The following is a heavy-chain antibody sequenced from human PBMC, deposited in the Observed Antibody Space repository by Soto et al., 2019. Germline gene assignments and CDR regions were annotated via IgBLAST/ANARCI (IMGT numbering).Heavy chain of an antibody. CDR2: ISAHNGNT. D-gene: IGHD1-1*01. CDR1: GYTFTSYG. J-gene: IGHJ4*02. Sequence: QVHLVQSGAEVKKPGASVKVSCKASGYTFTSYGITWVRQAPGEGRERMGWISAHNGNTDYAQKPQGRVIVTRDTSTSTGYMELRSLISGDTAVEYWARGGYGDYWGQGALVTVSS. V-gene: IGHV1-18*01. CDR3: ARGGYGDY.